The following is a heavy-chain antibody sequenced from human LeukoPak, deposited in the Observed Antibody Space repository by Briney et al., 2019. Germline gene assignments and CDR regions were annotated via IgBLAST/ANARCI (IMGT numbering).Heavy chain of an antibody. CDR1: GFTVSSNY. CDR3: ASCIAAADAFDI. Sequence: GGSLRLSCAASGFTVSSNYMSWVRQAPGKGLEWVSVIYSGGSTYYADSVKGRFTISRDNSKNTLYLQMNSLRAEDTAVYYCASCIAAADAFDIWGQGTMVTVSS. D-gene: IGHD6-13*01. CDR2: IYSGGST. V-gene: IGHV3-66*01. J-gene: IGHJ3*02.